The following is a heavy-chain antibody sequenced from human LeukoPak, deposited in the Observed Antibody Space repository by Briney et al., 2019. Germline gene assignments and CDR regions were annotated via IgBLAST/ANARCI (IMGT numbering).Heavy chain of an antibody. D-gene: IGHD2-2*02. CDR1: GGSISSSTYY. V-gene: IGHV4-39*01. Sequence: SETLSLTCTVSGGSISSSTYYWGWIRQPPGKGLEWIGTIYYSVNTYYNPSLKSRLTISIDTSKNQFSLKLSSLTATDTAVYYCARRYCSSTSCYTWQLNWFDPWGQGTLVTVSS. CDR3: ARRYCSSTSCYTWQLNWFDP. CDR2: IYYSVNT. J-gene: IGHJ5*02.